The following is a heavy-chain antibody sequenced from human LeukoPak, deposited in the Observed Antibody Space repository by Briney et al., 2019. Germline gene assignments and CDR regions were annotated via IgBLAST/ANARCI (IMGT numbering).Heavy chain of an antibody. Sequence: HPGGSLRLSCAASGFTFSGYAMSWVRQAPGKGLEWVSGISGSDGSTYYAGSVKGRFTISRDDSKNTLFLQLTSLRAEDTAVYYCAKASSPLGYFDYWGQGILVTVSS. CDR1: GFTFSGYA. V-gene: IGHV3-23*01. CDR2: ISGSDGST. D-gene: IGHD6-13*01. J-gene: IGHJ4*02. CDR3: AKASSPLGYFDY.